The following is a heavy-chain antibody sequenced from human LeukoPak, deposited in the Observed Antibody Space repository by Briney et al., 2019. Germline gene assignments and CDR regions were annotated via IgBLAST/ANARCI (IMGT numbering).Heavy chain of an antibody. CDR3: ARDASPYCSSTSCYAQ. V-gene: IGHV3-66*01. J-gene: IGHJ4*02. CDR2: IYSGGST. D-gene: IGHD2-2*01. Sequence: GGSLRLSCAASGFTVSSNYMSWVRQAPGKGLEWDSVIYSGGSTYYADSVKGRFTISRDNSKNTLYPQMHSLRAEDTAVYYCARDASPYCSSTSCYAQWGQGTLVTVSA. CDR1: GFTVSSNY.